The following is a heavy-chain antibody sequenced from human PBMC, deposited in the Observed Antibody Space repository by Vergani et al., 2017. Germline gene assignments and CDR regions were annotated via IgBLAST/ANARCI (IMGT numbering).Heavy chain of an antibody. CDR1: GFTFSSYG. CDR2: IWYDGSNK. V-gene: IGHV3-33*01. Sequence: QVQLVESGGGVVQPGRSLRLSCAASGFTFSSYGMHWVRQAPGKGLEWVAVIWYDGSNKYYADSVKGRFTLSRDNSKNALYLHMNSLRAEDTAVYYCARNRPRYVDWLLPEGYYYYGMYVWGRGTTVTVSS. J-gene: IGHJ6*02. D-gene: IGHD3-9*01. CDR3: ARNRPRYVDWLLPEGYYYYGMYV.